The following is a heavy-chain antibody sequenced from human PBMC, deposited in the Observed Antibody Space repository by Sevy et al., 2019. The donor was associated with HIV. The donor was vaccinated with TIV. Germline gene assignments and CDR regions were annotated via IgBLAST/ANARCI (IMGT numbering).Heavy chain of an antibody. CDR1: GFTFDDYA. CDR3: AEGYNWVTSTCFDF. Sequence: GGSLRLSCAASGFTFDDYAMHWVRQAPGKGLEWVSGITWNSDYIGYADSVRGRLTISRDNAKNSLYLQMSSLRADDTALYYCAEGYNWVTSTCFDFWGQGTLVTVSS. J-gene: IGHJ4*02. CDR2: ITWNSDYI. D-gene: IGHD1-20*01. V-gene: IGHV3-9*01.